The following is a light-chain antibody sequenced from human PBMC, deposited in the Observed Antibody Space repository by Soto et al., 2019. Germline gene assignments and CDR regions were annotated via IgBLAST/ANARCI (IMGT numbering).Light chain of an antibody. CDR1: SSNIGNNA. V-gene: IGLV1-36*01. J-gene: IGLJ1*01. Sequence: VLTQPPSVSEAPRQRVTISCSGSSSNIGNNAVNWYQQLPGQAPKIVIYYDDLLTSGVSDRFSGSKSGISASLAISDLQSDDEADYYCATWDDSLNAYVFGPGTKVTVL. CDR3: ATWDDSLNAYV. CDR2: YDD.